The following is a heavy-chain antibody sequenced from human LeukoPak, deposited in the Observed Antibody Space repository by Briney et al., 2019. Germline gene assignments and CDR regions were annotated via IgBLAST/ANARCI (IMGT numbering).Heavy chain of an antibody. D-gene: IGHD6-25*01. V-gene: IGHV3-23*01. J-gene: IGHJ4*02. Sequence: PGGSLRLSCVASAFTFSNYAMSWVRQAPGKGLEWVSAISGSGGSTYYADSVKGRFTVSRDNSKNTLYLQMRRLRAEDTAASYCVKATWYSSDWILDYWGQGVLVTVSS. CDR2: ISGSGGST. CDR3: VKATWYSSDWILDY. CDR1: AFTFSNYA.